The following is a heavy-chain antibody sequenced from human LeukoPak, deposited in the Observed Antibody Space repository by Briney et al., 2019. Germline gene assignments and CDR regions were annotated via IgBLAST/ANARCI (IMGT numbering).Heavy chain of an antibody. V-gene: IGHV4-61*01. D-gene: IGHD1-26*01. Sequence: PSETPSLTCTVSGGSVSSGSYYWSWIRQPPGKGLEWIGYIYYSGSTNYNPSLKSRVTISVDTSKNQFSLKLSSVTAADTAVYYCARGRGTYYYYGMDVWGQGTTVTVSS. CDR2: IYYSGST. CDR1: GGSVSSGSYY. CDR3: ARGRGTYYYYGMDV. J-gene: IGHJ6*02.